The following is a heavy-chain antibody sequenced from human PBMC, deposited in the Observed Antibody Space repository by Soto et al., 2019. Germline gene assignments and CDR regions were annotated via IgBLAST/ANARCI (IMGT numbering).Heavy chain of an antibody. J-gene: IGHJ4*02. Sequence: ASVKVSCKASGYTFTGYHMHWVRQAPGQGLEWMGWINPNSGGTNYAQKFQGWVTMTRDTSISTAYMELSRLRSDDTAVYYCARGHGGNGARDFDYWGQGTLVTVSS. CDR1: GYTFTGYH. CDR2: INPNSGGT. CDR3: ARGHGGNGARDFDY. D-gene: IGHD2-15*01. V-gene: IGHV1-2*04.